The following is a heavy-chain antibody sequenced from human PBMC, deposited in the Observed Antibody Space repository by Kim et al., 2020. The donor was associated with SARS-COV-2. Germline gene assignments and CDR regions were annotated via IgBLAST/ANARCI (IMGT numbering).Heavy chain of an antibody. D-gene: IGHD3-22*01. J-gene: IGHJ6*02. CDR3: ARDATYYYDSSGYYYPQTDYYYYYVMDV. Sequence: GGSLRLSCAASGFTFSSYAMHWVRQAPGKGLEWVAVISYDGSNKYYADSVKGRFTISRDNSKNTLYLQMNSLRAEDTAVYYCARDATYYYDSSGYYYPQTDYYYYYVMDVWGQGTTVTVSS. V-gene: IGHV3-30*04. CDR2: ISYDGSNK. CDR1: GFTFSSYA.